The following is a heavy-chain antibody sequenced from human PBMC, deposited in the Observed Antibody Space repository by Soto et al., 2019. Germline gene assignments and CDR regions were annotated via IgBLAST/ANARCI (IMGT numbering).Heavy chain of an antibody. V-gene: IGHV1-69*01. CDR1: GGTCSSYA. J-gene: IGHJ6*02. Sequence: QVQLVQSGAEVQKPGSSVKVSCKAPGGTCSSYAISWVRQAPGQGLEWMGGIIPIFGTAKYAQKFQGRVTITADESTSTGYMALSSLRSEDTAVYYCARSQGGSSSLDIYYYYYYGMDVWGQGTTVTVSS. CDR3: ARSQGGSSSLDIYYYYYYGMDV. D-gene: IGHD2-15*01. CDR2: IIPIFGTA.